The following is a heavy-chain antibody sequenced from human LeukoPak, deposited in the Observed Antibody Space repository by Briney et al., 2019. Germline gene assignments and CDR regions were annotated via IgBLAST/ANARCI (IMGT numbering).Heavy chain of an antibody. Sequence: ASVKVSCKASGYTFTSYGISWVRQAPGQGLEWMGWISAYNGNTNYAQKLQGRVTMTTDTSTSTAYMELRSLRSDDTAVYYCARDRYDILTGSYYFDYWGQGTLVTVSS. CDR3: ARDRYDILTGSYYFDY. J-gene: IGHJ4*02. CDR2: ISAYNGNT. D-gene: IGHD3-9*01. CDR1: GYTFTSYG. V-gene: IGHV1-18*01.